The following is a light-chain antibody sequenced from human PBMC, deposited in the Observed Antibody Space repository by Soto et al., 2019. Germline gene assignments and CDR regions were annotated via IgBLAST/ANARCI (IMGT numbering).Light chain of an antibody. J-gene: IGKJ3*01. CDR3: QQYGSSPFT. V-gene: IGKV3-20*01. CDR1: QSVSSSY. Sequence: EIVLTQSPGTLSLSPGERATLSCRASQSVSSSYLAWYQQKPGQAPRLLIYGASSRATGIPDRFSGSGPGTDSTLTISRLEPEDFAVYYCQQYGSSPFTFGHGTKVDIK. CDR2: GAS.